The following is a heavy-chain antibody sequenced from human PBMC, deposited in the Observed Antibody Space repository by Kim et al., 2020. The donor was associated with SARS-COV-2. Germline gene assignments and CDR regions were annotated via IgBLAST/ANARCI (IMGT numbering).Heavy chain of an antibody. V-gene: IGHV1-18*01. CDR3: ARDIAMVGNWFDP. Sequence: YAQKLKGRVTMPTDTSTSTAYMELRSLRSDDTAVYYCARDIAMVGNWFDPWGQGTLVTVSS. D-gene: IGHD5-18*01. J-gene: IGHJ5*02.